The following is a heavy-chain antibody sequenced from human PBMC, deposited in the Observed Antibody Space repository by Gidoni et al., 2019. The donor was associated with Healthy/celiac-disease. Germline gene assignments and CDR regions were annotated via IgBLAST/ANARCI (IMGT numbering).Heavy chain of an antibody. CDR3: ARGVVNNIAFDI. V-gene: IGHV3-53*02. CDR1: GFTVSSNY. CDR2: IYSGGST. D-gene: IGHD2-15*01. J-gene: IGHJ3*02. Sequence: EVQMVETGGGLIQPGGSLRLSCEASGFTVSSNYMSWVRQATGKGLEWFSVIYSGGSTYYSASVKGRFTISRDNSKNTLYLQMTSLIAEDTAVYYCARGVVNNIAFDIWCQGTMVTVSS.